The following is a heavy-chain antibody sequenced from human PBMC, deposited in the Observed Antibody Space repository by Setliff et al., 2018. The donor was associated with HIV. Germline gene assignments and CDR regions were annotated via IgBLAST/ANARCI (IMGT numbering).Heavy chain of an antibody. D-gene: IGHD3-10*01. V-gene: IGHV4-4*07. CDR3: ARGRFHRLHRPYSGSGSLGIQYFDY. Sequence: PSETLSLTCTVSGGSISSYYWSWIRQPAGKGLEWIGHIYTSGSTNYNPSFNSRVTMSVDTSKNQFSLRLTSVTAADTAMYHCARGRFHRLHRPYSGSGSLGIQYFDYWGRGTLVTVSS. J-gene: IGHJ4*02. CDR1: GGSISSYY. CDR2: IYTSGST.